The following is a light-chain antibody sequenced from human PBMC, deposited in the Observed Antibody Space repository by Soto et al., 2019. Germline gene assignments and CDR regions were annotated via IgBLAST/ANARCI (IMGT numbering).Light chain of an antibody. CDR3: QQYGSSPIT. Sequence: EIVLTQSPGTLSLSPGERATLSCRASQSVSSNYLAWYQQKPGQAPRVLIYVASSRATGIPDRFSGSGSGTDFTLTISRLEPADFAVYYCQQYGSSPITFGQGTRLEIK. CDR2: VAS. V-gene: IGKV3-20*01. CDR1: QSVSSNY. J-gene: IGKJ5*01.